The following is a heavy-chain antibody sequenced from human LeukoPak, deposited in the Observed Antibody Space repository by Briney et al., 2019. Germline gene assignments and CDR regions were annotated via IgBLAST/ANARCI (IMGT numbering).Heavy chain of an antibody. Sequence: PGGSLRLSCAASGFSFSNYDMTWVRQAPGKGLEWVSSITNRGHATFYADSVKGRFTISRDNSKNTMWLQVNNLKAEDTALYYCARGGMSSTGLVYWGQGTLVTVSS. CDR2: ITNRGHAT. V-gene: IGHV3-23*01. CDR3: ARGGMSSTGLVY. CDR1: GFSFSNYD. J-gene: IGHJ4*02. D-gene: IGHD1-1*01.